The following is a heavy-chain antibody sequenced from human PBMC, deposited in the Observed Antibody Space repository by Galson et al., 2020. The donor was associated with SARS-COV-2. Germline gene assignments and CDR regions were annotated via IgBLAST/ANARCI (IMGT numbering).Heavy chain of an antibody. CDR2: MYHGGHT. D-gene: IGHD2-21*02. CDR1: GGSISSFF. J-gene: IGHJ5*02. CDR3: ARVVCAGDCYPFDR. V-gene: IGHV4-59*01. Sequence: ASETLSLTCSVSGGSISSFFWSWVRQPPGKGLEWVGYMYHGGHTRYNPSLKSRGTISVDTSKNQFSLKLTSVTAADTAGYYCARVVCAGDCYPFDRWGQGIRVTGSS.